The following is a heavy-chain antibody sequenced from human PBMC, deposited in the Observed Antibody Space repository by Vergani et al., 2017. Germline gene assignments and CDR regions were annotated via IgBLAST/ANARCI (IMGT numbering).Heavy chain of an antibody. Sequence: QVQLQESGPGLVKPSQTLSLTCTVSGGSISSGSYYWSWIRQPAGKGLEWIGRIYTSGSTNYNPSLKSRVTVSVDTSKNQFSLKLSSVPAADTAVYYCARATVDAFDIWGQGTMVTVSS. V-gene: IGHV4-61*02. CDR3: ARATVDAFDI. J-gene: IGHJ3*02. D-gene: IGHD4-17*01. CDR1: GGSISSGSYY. CDR2: IYTSGST.